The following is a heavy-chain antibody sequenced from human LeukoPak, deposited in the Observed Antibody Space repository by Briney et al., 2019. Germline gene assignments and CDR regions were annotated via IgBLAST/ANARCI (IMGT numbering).Heavy chain of an antibody. J-gene: IGHJ4*02. CDR3: ARDRLAYCGGDCPLDY. Sequence: WASVKVSCKASGYTFTSYGISWVRQAPGQGLEWMGWISAYNGNTNYAQKLQGRVTMTTDTSTSTAYMELRSLRSDDTAVYYCARDRLAYCGGDCPLDYWGQGTLVTVSS. V-gene: IGHV1-18*01. CDR1: GYTFTSYG. D-gene: IGHD2-21*02. CDR2: ISAYNGNT.